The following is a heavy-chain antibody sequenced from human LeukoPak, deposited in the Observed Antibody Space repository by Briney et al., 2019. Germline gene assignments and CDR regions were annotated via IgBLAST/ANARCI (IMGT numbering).Heavy chain of an antibody. CDR2: ISRSGGST. D-gene: IGHD1-26*01. CDR1: GFIFSNYA. Sequence: GGSLRLSCAASGFIFSNYAMSWVRQAPGKGLEWVSVISRSGGSTYYADSVKGRFTISRDNSKNTLYLQMNSLRVEDTAVYYCAVSGRHFSGYWGQGTLVTVSS. V-gene: IGHV3-23*01. J-gene: IGHJ4*02. CDR3: AVSGRHFSGY.